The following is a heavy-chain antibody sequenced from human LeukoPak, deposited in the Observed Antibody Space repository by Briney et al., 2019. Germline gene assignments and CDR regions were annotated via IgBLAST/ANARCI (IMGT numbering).Heavy chain of an antibody. J-gene: IGHJ4*02. CDR3: ARVHSSGWSRIFDS. Sequence: PSETLSLTCTVSGASVSSGYWSWIRQPAGKGLELIGYMYYRDSSNYNPSLKSRVTISIDTSKNQFSLKLSSVTAADTAVYYCARVHSSGWSRIFDSWGQGTLVTVSS. V-gene: IGHV4-59*02. D-gene: IGHD6-19*01. CDR1: GASVSSGY. CDR2: MYYRDSS.